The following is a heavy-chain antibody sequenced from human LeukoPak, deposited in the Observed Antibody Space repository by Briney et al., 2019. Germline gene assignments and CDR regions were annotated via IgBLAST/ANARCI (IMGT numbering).Heavy chain of an antibody. CDR3: AKGRAVAGPIPVDY. CDR1: GFTFSSFA. J-gene: IGHJ4*02. CDR2: IGGSGGSP. D-gene: IGHD6-13*01. V-gene: IGHV3-23*01. Sequence: PGGSLRLSCAASGFTFSSFAMSWVRQAPGKGLEWVSAIGGSGGSPYYADSVKGRFTISRDNSKNTLYLQVNSLRAEDTAGYYFAKGRAVAGPIPVDYWGQGTLVNESS.